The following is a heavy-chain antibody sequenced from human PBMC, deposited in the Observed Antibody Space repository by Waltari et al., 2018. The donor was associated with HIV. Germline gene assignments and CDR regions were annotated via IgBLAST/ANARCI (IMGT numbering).Heavy chain of an antibody. CDR2: IYSGAST. CDR1: GCTVSSNY. D-gene: IGHD5-18*01. CDR3: ARGYSYGRAFDY. Sequence: EVQLVEPGGGLIQPGGPLRVSSEAPGCTVSSNYMSWVRKAPGKGLEWVSVIYSGASTYYADSVKGRFTISRDNSKNTLYLQMNSLRAEDTAVYYCARGYSYGRAFDYWGQGTLVTVSS. J-gene: IGHJ4*02. V-gene: IGHV3-53*01.